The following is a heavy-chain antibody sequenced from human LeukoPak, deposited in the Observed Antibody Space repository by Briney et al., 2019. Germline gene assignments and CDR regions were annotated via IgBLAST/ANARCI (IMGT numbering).Heavy chain of an antibody. V-gene: IGHV3-23*01. Sequence: GGSLRLSCAASGFTFSSYAMSWVRQAPGKGLEWVSAISGSGGSTYYAGSVKGRFTISRDNSKNTLYLQMNSLRAEDTAVYYCAKDLVGATTTPYDDYWGQGTLVTVSS. CDR1: GFTFSSYA. D-gene: IGHD1-26*01. J-gene: IGHJ4*02. CDR3: AKDLVGATTTPYDDY. CDR2: ISGSGGST.